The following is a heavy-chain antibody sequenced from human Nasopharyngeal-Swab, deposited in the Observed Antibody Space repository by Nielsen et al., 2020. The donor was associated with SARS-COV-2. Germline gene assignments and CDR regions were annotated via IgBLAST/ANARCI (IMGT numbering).Heavy chain of an antibody. CDR1: GFTFRSYA. CDR3: ARRSYHYDSSGYVDY. CDR2: ISSRSSTM. J-gene: IGHJ4*02. V-gene: IGHV3-48*04. Sequence: GESLKISCAASGFTFRSYAMYWVRQAPGKGLEWVSYISSRSSTMYYADSVKGRFTISRDNVKNSLYLQMNSLRAADTAVYYCARRSYHYDSSGYVDYWGQGTLVTVSS. D-gene: IGHD3-22*01.